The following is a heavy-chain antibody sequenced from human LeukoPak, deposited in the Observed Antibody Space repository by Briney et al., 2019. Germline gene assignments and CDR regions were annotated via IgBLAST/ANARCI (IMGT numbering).Heavy chain of an antibody. Sequence: GGSLRLSCAASGFTFSSYSMNWVRQAPGKGLEWVSSISGSSSYIYYADSVKGRFTIARDNAKNSLYLQMNSLRAEDTAVYYCARDRRDRQYYYDSSAFAFDIWGQGTMVTVSS. J-gene: IGHJ3*02. V-gene: IGHV3-21*01. CDR1: GFTFSSYS. CDR3: ARDRRDRQYYYDSSAFAFDI. D-gene: IGHD3-22*01. CDR2: ISGSSSYI.